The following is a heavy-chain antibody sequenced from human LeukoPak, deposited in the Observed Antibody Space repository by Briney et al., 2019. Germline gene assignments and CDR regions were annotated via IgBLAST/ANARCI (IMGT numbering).Heavy chain of an antibody. D-gene: IGHD1-7*01. CDR2: IYHSGST. J-gene: IGHJ4*02. CDR1: GGSISSGGYY. Sequence: SQTLSLTCTVSGGSISSGGYYWSWIRQPPGKGLEWIGYIYHSGSTYYNPSLKSRVTISVDRSKNQFSLKLSSVTAADTAVYYCARGGTSQDFDYWGQGTLVTVSS. CDR3: ARGGTSQDFDY. V-gene: IGHV4-30-2*01.